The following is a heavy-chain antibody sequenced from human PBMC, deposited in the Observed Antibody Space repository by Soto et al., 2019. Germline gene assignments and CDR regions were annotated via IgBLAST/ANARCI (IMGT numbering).Heavy chain of an antibody. J-gene: IGHJ6*02. Sequence: SETLSLTCAVYGGSFSGYYWSWTRQPPGKGLEWIEEINHSGSTNYNPSLKSRVTISVDTSKNQFSLKLSSVTAADTAVYYCARLDLPDSTGGMDVWGQGTTVTVSS. CDR2: INHSGST. CDR1: GGSFSGYY. D-gene: IGHD6-25*01. V-gene: IGHV4-34*01. CDR3: ARLDLPDSTGGMDV.